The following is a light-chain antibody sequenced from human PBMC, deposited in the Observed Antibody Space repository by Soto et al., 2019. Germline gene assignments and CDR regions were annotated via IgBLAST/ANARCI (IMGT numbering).Light chain of an antibody. CDR2: GAS. V-gene: IGKV1-39*01. Sequence: DIQMTQSPSSLSASVGDRDTITCRASRTINNCLSWYQQKPGKHPKLLIYGASRLRSGVPSRFSGSGSGTDFILTISDLQNEDVAFYFCQESSSTPYIFGQGNKLEVK. CDR1: RTINNC. CDR3: QESSSTPYI. J-gene: IGKJ2*01.